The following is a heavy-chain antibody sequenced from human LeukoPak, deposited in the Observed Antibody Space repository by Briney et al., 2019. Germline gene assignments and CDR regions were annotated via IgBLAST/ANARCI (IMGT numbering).Heavy chain of an antibody. CDR3: ARESPSLGYCSGGSCYRYFDY. D-gene: IGHD2-15*01. J-gene: IGHJ4*02. Sequence: ASVKVSCKASGYTFTGYYIHWVRQAPGQGLERMGWINPNSGGTNYAQKFQGRVTMTRDTSISTAYMELSRLRSDDTAVYYCARESPSLGYCSGGSCYRYFDYWGQGTLVTVSS. CDR1: GYTFTGYY. CDR2: INPNSGGT. V-gene: IGHV1-2*02.